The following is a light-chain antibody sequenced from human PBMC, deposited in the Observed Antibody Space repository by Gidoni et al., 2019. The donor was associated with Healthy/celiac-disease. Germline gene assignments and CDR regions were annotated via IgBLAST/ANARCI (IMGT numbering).Light chain of an antibody. Sequence: QSVLTQPPSASGTPGQRVPISCSGSSPNIGSNYVYWYQQLPGTAPKLLIYRNNQRSSGVPDRFSGSKSGTSASLAISGLRSEDEADYYCAAWDDSLSGHVVFGGGTKLTVL. CDR1: SPNIGSNY. CDR3: AAWDDSLSGHVV. J-gene: IGLJ2*01. V-gene: IGLV1-47*01. CDR2: RNN.